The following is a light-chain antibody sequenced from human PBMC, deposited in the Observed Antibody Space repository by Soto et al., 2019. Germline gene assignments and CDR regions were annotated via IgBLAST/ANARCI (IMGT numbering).Light chain of an antibody. Sequence: EIVLTQSPGTLSLSPGERATLSCRAGQTVSSNYLAWYQQKPGQAPRLLIHGASNRATGIPDRFSGSGSGTDFTLTISRLEPEDSAVYCCQQFGSPWTFGQGTRL. V-gene: IGKV3-20*01. CDR3: QQFGSPWT. CDR2: GAS. CDR1: QTVSSNY. J-gene: IGKJ2*02.